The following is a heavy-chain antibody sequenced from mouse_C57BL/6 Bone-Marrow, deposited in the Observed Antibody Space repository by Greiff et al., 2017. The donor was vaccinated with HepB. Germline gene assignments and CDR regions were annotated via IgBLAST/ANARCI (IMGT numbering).Heavy chain of an antibody. D-gene: IGHD5-1*01. V-gene: IGHV1-55*01. CDR3: ARLDLPTYWGYFDY. CDR2: IYPGSGST. CDR1: GYTFTSYW. Sequence: QVQLQQPGAELVKPGASVKMSCKASGYTFTSYWITWVKQRPGQGLEWIGDIYPGSGSTNYNEKFKSKATLTVDTASRTAYMQLSSLTSEDSAVYYCARLDLPTYWGYFDYWGQGTTLTVSS. J-gene: IGHJ2*01.